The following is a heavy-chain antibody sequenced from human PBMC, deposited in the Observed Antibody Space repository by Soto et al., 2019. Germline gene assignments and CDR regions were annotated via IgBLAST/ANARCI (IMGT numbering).Heavy chain of an antibody. V-gene: IGHV4-34*01. J-gene: IGHJ6*02. D-gene: IGHD6-19*01. CDR3: ARGPTQWLVPYYYYYYGMDV. CDR1: GGSFSGYY. Sequence: PSETLSLTCAVYGGSFSGYYWSWIRQPPGKGLEWIGEINHSGSTSYNPSLKSRVTISVDTSKNQFSLKLSSVTAADTAVYYCARGPTQWLVPYYYYYYGMDVWGQGTTVTVSS. CDR2: INHSGST.